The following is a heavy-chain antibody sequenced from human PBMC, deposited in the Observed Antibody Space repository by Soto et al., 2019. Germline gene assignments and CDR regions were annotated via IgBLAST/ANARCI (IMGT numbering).Heavy chain of an antibody. Sequence: GASVKVSCKASGYTFTSYGISWVRQAPGQGLEWMGGIIPIFGTANYAQKFQGRVTITADESTSTAYMELSSLRSEDTAVYYCARVSGSYSFDYYYGMDVWGQGTTVTVSS. V-gene: IGHV1-69*13. D-gene: IGHD1-26*01. CDR1: GYTFTSYG. CDR3: ARVSGSYSFDYYYGMDV. CDR2: IIPIFGTA. J-gene: IGHJ6*02.